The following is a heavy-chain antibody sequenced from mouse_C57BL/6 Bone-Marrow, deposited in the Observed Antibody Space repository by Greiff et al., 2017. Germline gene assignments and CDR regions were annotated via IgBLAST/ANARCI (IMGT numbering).Heavy chain of an antibody. Sequence: VQLQQSGTVLARPGASVKMSCKTSGYTFTSYWMHWVKQRPGQGLEWIGAIYPGNSDTSYNQKFKGKAKLTAVTSASTAYMELSSLTNEDSAVYYCAIYYYGRGDYWGQGTTLTVSS. CDR1: GYTFTSYW. D-gene: IGHD1-1*01. CDR3: AIYYYGRGDY. V-gene: IGHV1-5*01. J-gene: IGHJ2*01. CDR2: IYPGNSDT.